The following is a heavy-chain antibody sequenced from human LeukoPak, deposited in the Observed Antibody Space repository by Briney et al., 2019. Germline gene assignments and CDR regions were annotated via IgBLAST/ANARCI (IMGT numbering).Heavy chain of an antibody. CDR3: ARPVVAGNFDY. J-gene: IGHJ4*02. Sequence: GASVKVSCKASGYTFTGYYMHWVRQAPGQGLEWMGWISGYSGNTNYAQKYQGRVTMTTDTSTTTAYMELRSLRSDDTAVYYCARPVVAGNFDYWGQGTLVTVSS. V-gene: IGHV1-18*04. CDR1: GYTFTGYY. D-gene: IGHD6-19*01. CDR2: ISGYSGNT.